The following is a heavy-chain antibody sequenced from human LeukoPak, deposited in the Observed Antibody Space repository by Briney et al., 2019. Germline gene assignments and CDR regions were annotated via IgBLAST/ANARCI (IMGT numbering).Heavy chain of an antibody. V-gene: IGHV1-2*02. CDR1: GHTFTGYY. J-gene: IGHJ4*02. CDR3: ARGFGESSGVDH. Sequence: ASVKVSCKASGHTFTGYYMHWVRQAPGQGLEWMGWINPNSGGTNYAQKFQGRVTMTRDTSITAAYMELSRLRFDDTAVYYCARGFGESSGVDHWGQGTLVTVSS. D-gene: IGHD3-10*01. CDR2: INPNSGGT.